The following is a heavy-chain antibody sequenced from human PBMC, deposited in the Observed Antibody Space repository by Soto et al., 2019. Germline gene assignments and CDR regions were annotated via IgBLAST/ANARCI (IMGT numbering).Heavy chain of an antibody. CDR1: GYTFSSYY. CDR2: IDPGNSYT. J-gene: IGHJ3*01. V-gene: IGHV5-10-1*01. D-gene: IGHD2-8*01. Sequence: PGESLKISCEASGYTFSSYYISWLRQMPGKGLEWMGRIDPGNSYTDYNPSFKGHVTVSTDESIGTAYLQLSSLKASDTAIYYCARLSTLYDAFDVWGRGTMVTVSS. CDR3: ARLSTLYDAFDV.